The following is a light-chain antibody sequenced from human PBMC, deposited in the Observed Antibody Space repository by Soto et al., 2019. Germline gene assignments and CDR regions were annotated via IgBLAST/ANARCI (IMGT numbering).Light chain of an antibody. V-gene: IGLV1-40*01. CDR3: ATWDDSLNGLV. CDR1: SSNIGTGYA. Sequence: QSVLTQPPSVSGAPGQRVTISCTGSSSNIGTGYAVHWYQQLPGTAPKLLIYDNTNRPSGVPDRFSGSKSGTSASLAITGLQADDEADYYCATWDDSLNGLVFGGGTKLTVL. J-gene: IGLJ3*02. CDR2: DNT.